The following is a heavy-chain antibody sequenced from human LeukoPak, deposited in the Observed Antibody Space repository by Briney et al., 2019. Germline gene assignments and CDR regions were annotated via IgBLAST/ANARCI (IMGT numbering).Heavy chain of an antibody. V-gene: IGHV3-21*04. J-gene: IGHJ6*03. CDR2: ISSSSSYI. CDR3: AKIKSTSFGNYYYYMDV. CDR1: GFTFSSYS. D-gene: IGHD2-2*01. Sequence: GGSLRLSCAASGFTFSSYSMNWVRQAPGKGLEWVSSISSSSSYIYYADSVKGRFTISRDNSKNTLYLQMNSLRAEDTAVYYCAKIKSTSFGNYYYYMDVWGKGTTVTISS.